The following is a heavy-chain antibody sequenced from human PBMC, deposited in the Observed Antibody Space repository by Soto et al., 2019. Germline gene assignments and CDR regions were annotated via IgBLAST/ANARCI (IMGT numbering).Heavy chain of an antibody. Sequence: GGSLRLSCAASGFTFSSYGIHWVRQAPGKGLDWVALISTDGTDKYYADSVKGRFTISRDNFKNTVYLQMNSLRPEDTAVYYCAKERYGQLYLEDYGVDVWGQGTTVTVSS. CDR1: GFTFSSYG. J-gene: IGHJ6*02. V-gene: IGHV3-30*18. D-gene: IGHD2-8*01. CDR2: ISTDGTDK. CDR3: AKERYGQLYLEDYGVDV.